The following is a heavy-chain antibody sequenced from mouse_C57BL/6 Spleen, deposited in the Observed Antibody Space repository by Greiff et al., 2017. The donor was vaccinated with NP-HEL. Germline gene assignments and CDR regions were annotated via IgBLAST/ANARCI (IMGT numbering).Heavy chain of an antibody. D-gene: IGHD3-2*02. V-gene: IGHV1-52*01. CDR1: GYTFTSYW. CDR2: IDPSDSET. CDR3: ARSSSGYDAWFAY. J-gene: IGHJ3*01. Sequence: QQPGAELVRPGSSVKLSCKASGYTFTSYWMHWVKQMPIQGLEWIGNIDPSDSETHYNQKFTDQATLTVDKSSSTAYMQLSSLTSEDSAVYYCARSSSGYDAWFAYWSQGTLFTVSA.